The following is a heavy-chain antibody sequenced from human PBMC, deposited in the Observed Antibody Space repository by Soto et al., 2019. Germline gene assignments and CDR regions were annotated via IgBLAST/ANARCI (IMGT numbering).Heavy chain of an antibody. D-gene: IGHD3-9*01. CDR1: GGSISSSSYY. J-gene: IGHJ4*02. Sequence: SETLSLTCTVSGGSISSSSYYWGWIRQPPGKGLEWIGSIYYSGSTYYNPSLKSRVTISVDTSKNQFSLKLSSVTAADTAVYYCARDLGLYDILTGYYDFDYWGQGTLVTVSS. CDR3: ARDLGLYDILTGYYDFDY. CDR2: IYYSGST. V-gene: IGHV4-39*01.